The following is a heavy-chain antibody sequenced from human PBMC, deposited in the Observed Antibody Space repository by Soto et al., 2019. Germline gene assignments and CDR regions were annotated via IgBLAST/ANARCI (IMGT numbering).Heavy chain of an antibody. J-gene: IGHJ5*02. V-gene: IGHV1-69*13. CDR1: GGTFSGYA. CDR2: IIPIFGTA. Sequence: SVKVSCKASGGTFSGYAISWVRQAPGQGLEWMGGIIPIFGTANYAQKFQGRVTITADESTSTAYMELSSLRSEDTAVYYCARGATIERWFDPWGQGTLVTVSS. CDR3: ARGATIERWFDP. D-gene: IGHD5-12*01.